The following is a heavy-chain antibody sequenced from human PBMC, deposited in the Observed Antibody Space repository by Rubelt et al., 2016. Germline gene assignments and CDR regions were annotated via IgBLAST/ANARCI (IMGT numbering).Heavy chain of an antibody. CDR3: VRGGGSSWYDY. J-gene: IGHJ4*02. V-gene: IGHV1-2*02. CDR2: INPNNGAT. D-gene: IGHD6-13*01. Sequence: QVQLVQSGAEVKKPGASVKVSCKASGDTFTGYYMHWVRQAPGHGLEWMGWINPNNGATNYAQRVQGRVTMTSDTSISTAYMELSGLRSDDTAVYYCVRGGGSSWYDYWGQGTLVTVSS. CDR1: GDTFTGYY.